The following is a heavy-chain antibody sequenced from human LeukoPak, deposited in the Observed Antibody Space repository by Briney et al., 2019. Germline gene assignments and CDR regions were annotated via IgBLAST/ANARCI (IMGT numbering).Heavy chain of an antibody. D-gene: IGHD6-13*01. Sequence: ASVKVSCKASGYTFTSYYMHWVRQAPGQGLEWMGWINPNSGGTNYAQKFQGWVTMTRDTSISTAYMELSRLRSDDTAVYYCARAIQGSSWYVDYWGQGTLVTVSS. CDR2: INPNSGGT. V-gene: IGHV1-2*04. CDR1: GYTFTSYY. J-gene: IGHJ4*02. CDR3: ARAIQGSSWYVDY.